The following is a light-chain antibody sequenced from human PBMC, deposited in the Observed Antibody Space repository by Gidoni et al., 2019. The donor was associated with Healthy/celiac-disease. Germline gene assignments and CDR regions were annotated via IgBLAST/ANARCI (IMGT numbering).Light chain of an antibody. V-gene: IGKV1-6*01. Sequence: AIQMTQSPSSLSASVGDRVTSTCRASQGIRNDIGWYQQKPGKAPKLLIYAASSLQSGVPSRFSCSGSGTDFTLTISRLQTEDSATYYCLQDYNYPWTFXQXTKVEIK. CDR3: LQDYNYPWT. CDR2: AAS. CDR1: QGIRND. J-gene: IGKJ1*01.